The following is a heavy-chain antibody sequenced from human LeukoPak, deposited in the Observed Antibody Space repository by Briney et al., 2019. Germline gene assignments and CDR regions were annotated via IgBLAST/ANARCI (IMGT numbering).Heavy chain of an antibody. V-gene: IGHV3-53*01. D-gene: IGHD1-26*01. J-gene: IGHJ4*02. CDR3: ARLGSYGGSNYFYFDY. CDR1: GLTVSSNY. CDR2: LYSGGST. Sequence: GGSLRLSCAASGLTVSSNYMTWVRQALGKGLEWVSVLYSGGSTYYADSVKGRFSISRDNSKNTLYLQMNSLRAEDTAVYYGARLGSYGGSNYFYFDYWGQGTLVTVSS.